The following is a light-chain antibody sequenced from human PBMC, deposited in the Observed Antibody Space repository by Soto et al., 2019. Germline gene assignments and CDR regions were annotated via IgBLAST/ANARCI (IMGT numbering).Light chain of an antibody. V-gene: IGKV1-8*01. CDR3: QQYYTYPQT. CDR1: QGISSY. CDR2: AAS. Sequence: AIRMTQSPSSFSASTGDRVTITCRASQGISSYLAWYQQKPGKAPKLLVYAASTLQYGVPSRFSGSGSGTDFTLTINCLQSEDFANYFCQQYYTYPQTFGQGTKLEI. J-gene: IGKJ2*01.